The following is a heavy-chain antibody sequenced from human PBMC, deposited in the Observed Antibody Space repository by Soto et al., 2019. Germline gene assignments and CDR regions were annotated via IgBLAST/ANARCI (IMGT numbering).Heavy chain of an antibody. CDR3: SREGRNSLIYFEY. V-gene: IGHV1-18*01. D-gene: IGHD1-1*01. J-gene: IGHJ4*02. CDR1: GYTFTSYG. Sequence: QVQLVQSGAEVKKPGASVKVSCKASGYTFTSYGISWVRQAPGQGLEWMGWISTYNGDTKYAQRLQGRVTMTTDTSTSTAYMEWRNLRSDDTAVYDCSREGRNSLIYFEYCFQATLVTDSS. CDR2: ISTYNGDT.